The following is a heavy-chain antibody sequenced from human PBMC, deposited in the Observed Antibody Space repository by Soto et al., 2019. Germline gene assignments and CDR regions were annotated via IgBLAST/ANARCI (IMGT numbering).Heavy chain of an antibody. CDR1: GGSITSDNYF. Sequence: SETLSLTCTVSGGSITSDNYFWSWIRQHPGKGLEWIGYIYYSGTTYYNPSLKSRVATSVDTSKNQFSLMLSSVTAADTAVYYCAREVNAPTDADAFDIWGQGTMVTVSS. CDR2: IYYSGTT. J-gene: IGHJ3*02. D-gene: IGHD1-1*01. V-gene: IGHV4-31*03. CDR3: AREVNAPTDADAFDI.